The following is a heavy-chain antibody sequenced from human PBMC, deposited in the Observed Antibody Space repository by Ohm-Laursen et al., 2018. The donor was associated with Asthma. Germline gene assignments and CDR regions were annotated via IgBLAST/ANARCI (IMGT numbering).Heavy chain of an antibody. Sequence: SLRLSCAASGFTFSNSAMSWVRQAPGKGLEWVPSISGSGGNTYYADSVKGRFTISRDNPKNILYLQMNSLRADDTAVYFCAKDVFAGPNVVVVTAADCWGQGTLVTVSA. CDR1: GFTFSNSA. V-gene: IGHV3-23*01. D-gene: IGHD2-21*02. CDR2: ISGSGGNT. CDR3: AKDVFAGPNVVVVTAADC. J-gene: IGHJ4*02.